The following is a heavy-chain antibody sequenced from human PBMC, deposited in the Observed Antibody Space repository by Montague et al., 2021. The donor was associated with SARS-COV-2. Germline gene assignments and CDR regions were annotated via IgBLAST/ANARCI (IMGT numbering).Heavy chain of an antibody. D-gene: IGHD3-22*01. CDR1: GFTFSTFW. Sequence: SLRLSCAASGFTFSTFWMTWVRQVPGKGLEWVANIKQDGSEKYYVDSVKGRFTISRDNAKNSLYLRLVSLRAEDTAVYYCARGYDSSGYQYWGQGTLVTVSS. CDR2: IKQDGSEK. V-gene: IGHV3-7*05. J-gene: IGHJ4*02. CDR3: ARGYDSSGYQY.